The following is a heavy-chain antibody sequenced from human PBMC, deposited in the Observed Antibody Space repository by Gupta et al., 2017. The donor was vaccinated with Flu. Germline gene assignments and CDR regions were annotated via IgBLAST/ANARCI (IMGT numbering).Heavy chain of an antibody. Sequence: VGWIRQSPEKAPEWLAIIYWDDDKRYRPSLKSRLTISKDTSKNQVVLTMTNMDPVDTATYFCAHRFPNCSRTTCFQDWFDPWGQGTLVTVSS. D-gene: IGHD2-2*01. J-gene: IGHJ5*02. V-gene: IGHV2-5*02. CDR2: IYWDDDK. CDR3: AHRFPNCSRTTCFQDWFDP.